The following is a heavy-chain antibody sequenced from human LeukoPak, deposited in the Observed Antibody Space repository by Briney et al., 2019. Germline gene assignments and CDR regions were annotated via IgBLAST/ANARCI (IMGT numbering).Heavy chain of an antibody. V-gene: IGHV4-39*07. CDR1: GGSISSSSYY. CDR3: ARGGTRYNWNYLKSDAFDI. Sequence: PSETLSLTCTVSGGSISSSSYYWGWIRQPPGKGLEWIGSIYYSGSTYYNPSLKSRVTISVDTSKNQFSLKLSSVTAADTAVYYCARGGTRYNWNYLKSDAFDIWGQGTMVTVSS. CDR2: IYYSGST. J-gene: IGHJ3*02. D-gene: IGHD1-7*01.